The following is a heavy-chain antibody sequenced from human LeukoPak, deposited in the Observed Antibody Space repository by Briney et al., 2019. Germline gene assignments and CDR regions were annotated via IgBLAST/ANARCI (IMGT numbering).Heavy chain of an antibody. CDR2: ISTYNGNT. D-gene: IGHD6-6*01. Sequence: ATVKVSCKASGYTFTSYSINWVRQAPGQGLEWMGWISTYNGNTNYAQKLQGRVTMTTDTSTSTAYMELRSLRSDDTAVYYCAKDRWRDGSSSFDNWGQGTLVTVSS. CDR3: AKDRWRDGSSSFDN. CDR1: GYTFTSYS. J-gene: IGHJ4*02. V-gene: IGHV1-18*01.